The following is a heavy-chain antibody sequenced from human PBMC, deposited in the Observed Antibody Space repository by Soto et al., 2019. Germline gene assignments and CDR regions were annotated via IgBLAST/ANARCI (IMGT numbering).Heavy chain of an antibody. Sequence: QVQLVQSGAEVKKPGASVKVSCKASGYTFTSYGISWVRQAPGQGLEWMGWISAYNGNTNYAQKIQGRVTMTTDTSXXPXYXXLRSLRSDDTAVYYCARAVDYYDSSGYYTHEYFQHWGQGTLVTVSS. J-gene: IGHJ1*01. CDR3: ARAVDYYDSSGYYTHEYFQH. CDR1: GYTFTSYG. D-gene: IGHD3-22*01. CDR2: ISAYNGNT. V-gene: IGHV1-18*01.